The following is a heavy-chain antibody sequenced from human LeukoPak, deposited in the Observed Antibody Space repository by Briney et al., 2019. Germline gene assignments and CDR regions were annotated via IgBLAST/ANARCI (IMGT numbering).Heavy chain of an antibody. CDR3: ARAILGYGDYGSYYFDY. Sequence: PSETLSLTCTVSGDSIRSSYYYWGWIRQPPGKGLEWIGSIYDSGSTYYNPSLKSRVTISVDTSKNQFSLKLNSVTAADTAVYYCARAILGYGDYGSYYFDYWGQGTLVTVSS. CDR2: IYDSGST. D-gene: IGHD4-17*01. V-gene: IGHV4-39*01. CDR1: GDSIRSSYYY. J-gene: IGHJ4*02.